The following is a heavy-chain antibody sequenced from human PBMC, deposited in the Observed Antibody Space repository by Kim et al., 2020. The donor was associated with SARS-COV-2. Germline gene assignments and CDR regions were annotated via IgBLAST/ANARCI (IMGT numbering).Heavy chain of an antibody. J-gene: IGHJ2*01. CDR1: GFTFSSYD. CDR2: IGTAGDT. Sequence: GGSLRLSCAASGFTFSSYDMHWVRQATGKGLEWVSAIGTAGDTYYPGSVKGRFTISRENAKNSLYLQMNSLRAGDTAVYYCARTRIVGATTGYWYFDLWGRGTLVTVSS. CDR3: ARTRIVGATTGYWYFDL. V-gene: IGHV3-13*01. D-gene: IGHD1-26*01.